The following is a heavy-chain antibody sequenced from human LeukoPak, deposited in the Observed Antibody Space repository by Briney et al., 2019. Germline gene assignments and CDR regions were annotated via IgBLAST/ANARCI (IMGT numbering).Heavy chain of an antibody. V-gene: IGHV1-2*02. D-gene: IGHD6-13*01. Sequence: GASVKVSCKASGYTFTGYYMHWVRQAPGQGLEWMGWINPNSGGTNYAQKFQGRVTMTRDTSISTAYMELSRLRSDDTAVYYCARLGFERRSGIASCNWFDPWGQGTLVTVSS. J-gene: IGHJ5*02. CDR3: ARLGFERRSGIASCNWFDP. CDR1: GYTFTGYY. CDR2: INPNSGGT.